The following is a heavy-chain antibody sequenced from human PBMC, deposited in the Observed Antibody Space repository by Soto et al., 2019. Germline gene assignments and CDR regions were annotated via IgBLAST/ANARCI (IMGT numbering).Heavy chain of an antibody. CDR2: IYYSGST. CDR1: GGSISSGGYY. D-gene: IGHD2-2*03. CDR3: ARYGNLGRWIQPLDS. V-gene: IGHV4-61*08. Sequence: PSETLSLTCTVSGGSISSGGYYCSWIRQPPGKGLGGIGYIYYSGSTNYNPSLKRRVTISDDTSKNQFYLKLISVTTADTAVYFCARYGNLGRWIQPLDSWGQGTMVTVSS. J-gene: IGHJ4*02.